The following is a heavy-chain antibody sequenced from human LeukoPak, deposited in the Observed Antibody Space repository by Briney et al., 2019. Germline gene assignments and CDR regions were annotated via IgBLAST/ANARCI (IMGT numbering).Heavy chain of an antibody. D-gene: IGHD4-23*01. Sequence: PGGSLRLSCAASEFTFSSYSMSWVRQAPGKGPEWVSYISSTASSIYYADSVKGRFTISRDNAKNSLYLQMNSLRAEDTAVYYCARDVTYHGGDWFDPWGQGTLVTVSS. CDR2: ISSTASSI. V-gene: IGHV3-48*04. J-gene: IGHJ5*02. CDR1: EFTFSSYS. CDR3: ARDVTYHGGDWFDP.